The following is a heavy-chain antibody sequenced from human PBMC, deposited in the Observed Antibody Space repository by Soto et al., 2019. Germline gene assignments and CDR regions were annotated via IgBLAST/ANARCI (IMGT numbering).Heavy chain of an antibody. CDR1: GFTFSSYA. CDR2: ISYDGSNK. V-gene: IGHV3-30-3*01. Sequence: GGSLRLSCAASGFTFSSYAMHWVRQAPGKGLEWVAVISYDGSNKYYADSVKGRFTISRDNSKNTLYLQMNSLRAEDTAVYYCAREVVPAAPRGWFDPWGQGTLVTVSS. D-gene: IGHD2-2*01. J-gene: IGHJ5*02. CDR3: AREVVPAAPRGWFDP.